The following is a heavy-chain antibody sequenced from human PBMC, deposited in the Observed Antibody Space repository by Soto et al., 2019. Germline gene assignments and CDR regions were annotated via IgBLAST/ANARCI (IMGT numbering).Heavy chain of an antibody. CDR3: ARDGGDYDSSAYQFDY. Sequence: QVQLQESGPGLVKPSQTLSLTCTVSGGSISSGDYYWSWIRQPPGKGLEWIGYIHYSGSTYYNPSLHSRVTISVDTSKNQFSLKLSSVTAADTAVYYCARDGGDYDSSAYQFDYWGQGTLVTVSS. D-gene: IGHD3-22*01. V-gene: IGHV4-30-4*01. CDR1: GGSISSGDYY. J-gene: IGHJ4*02. CDR2: IHYSGST.